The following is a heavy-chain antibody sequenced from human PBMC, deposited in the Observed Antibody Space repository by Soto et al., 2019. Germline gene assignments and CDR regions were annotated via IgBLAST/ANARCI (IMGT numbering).Heavy chain of an antibody. V-gene: IGHV3-23*01. D-gene: IGHD3-22*01. CDR2: ISVTGGGT. CDR3: ARHPPPGYYYDSSGYYGYFQH. Sequence: PGGSLRLSCAASGFTFCTYAISWGRQAPGKGLEWVSVISVTGGGTSYADSVKGRFTISRDNSKNTLYLQMNSLGVEDTAVYYCARHPPPGYYYDSSGYYGYFQHWGQGTPVTVSS. CDR1: GFTFCTYA. J-gene: IGHJ1*01.